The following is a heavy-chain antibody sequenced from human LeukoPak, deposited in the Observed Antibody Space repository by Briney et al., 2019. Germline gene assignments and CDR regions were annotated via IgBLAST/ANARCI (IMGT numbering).Heavy chain of an antibody. CDR1: GGSFSGYY. J-gene: IGHJ6*03. Sequence: SETLSLTCAVYGGSFSGYYWSWIRQPPGKGLEWIGEINHSGSTNYSPSLKSRVTISVDTSKNQFSLKLSSVTAADTAVYYCARGPYYYYYYYMDVWGKGTTVTVSS. CDR3: ARGPYYYYYYYMDV. V-gene: IGHV4-34*01. CDR2: INHSGST.